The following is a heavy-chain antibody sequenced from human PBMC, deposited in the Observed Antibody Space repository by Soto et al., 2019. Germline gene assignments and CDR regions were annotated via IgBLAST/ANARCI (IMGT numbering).Heavy chain of an antibody. CDR1: GYTLTELS. CDR2: FDPEDGET. CDR3: ATSVLLWFGGIYYFDY. D-gene: IGHD3-10*01. V-gene: IGHV1-24*01. Sequence: ASVKVSCKVSGYTLTELSMHWLRQAPGKGLEWMGGFDPEDGETIYAQKFQGRVTMTEDTSTDTAYMELSSLRSEDTAVYYCATSVLLWFGGIYYFDYWGQGTLVTVSS. J-gene: IGHJ4*02.